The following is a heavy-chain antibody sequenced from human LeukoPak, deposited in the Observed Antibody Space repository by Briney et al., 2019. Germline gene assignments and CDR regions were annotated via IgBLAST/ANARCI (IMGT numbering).Heavy chain of an antibody. CDR3: ARDRKYDYGMDV. V-gene: IGHV4-34*01. J-gene: IGHJ6*02. CDR2: INHGGST. Sequence: SETLSLTCAVYGGSFSGYYWSWIRQPPGKGLEWIGEINHGGSTNYNPSLKSRVTISVDTSKNQFSLKLSSVTAADTAVYYCARDRKYDYGMDVWGQGTTVTVSS. CDR1: GGSFSGYY.